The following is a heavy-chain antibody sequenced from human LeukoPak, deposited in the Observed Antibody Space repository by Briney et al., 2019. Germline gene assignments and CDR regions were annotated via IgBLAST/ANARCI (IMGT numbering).Heavy chain of an antibody. CDR2: ISGSGGST. V-gene: IGHV3-23*01. J-gene: IGHJ4*02. Sequence: GGSLRLSCSAYGFTFSSYAMSWVRQAPGKGLEWVSAISGSGGSTYYADSVKGRFTISRDNSKNTLYLQMNSLRAEDTAVYYCASSDSSGYHDYWGQGTLVTVSS. CDR3: ASSDSSGYHDY. D-gene: IGHD3-22*01. CDR1: GFTFSSYA.